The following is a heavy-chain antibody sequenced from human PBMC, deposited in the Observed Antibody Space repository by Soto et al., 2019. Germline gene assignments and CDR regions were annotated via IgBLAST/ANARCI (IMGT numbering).Heavy chain of an antibody. V-gene: IGHV3-23*01. CDR3: AKGVPGIAVAGTGYFQH. CDR1: GFTFSSYA. CDR2: ISGSGDST. Sequence: GGSLRLSCAASGFTFSSYAMSWVRQAPGKGLEWVSCISGSGDSTYYADSVKGRFTISRDNSKNTLYLQMNSLRADDTAVYYCAKGVPGIAVAGTGYFQHWGQGTLVTVSS. J-gene: IGHJ1*01. D-gene: IGHD6-19*01.